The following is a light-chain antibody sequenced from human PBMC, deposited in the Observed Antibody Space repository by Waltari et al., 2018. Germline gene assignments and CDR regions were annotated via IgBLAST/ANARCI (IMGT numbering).Light chain of an antibody. CDR2: DAS. CDR3: QQRSDWPLT. Sequence: EIVFTQSPATLSLSPGERATLSYRASQTVSSFLAWYQHKPGQAPRLLIYDASNRASGIPARFSGSGSGTDFTLTISSLEPEDFALYYCQQRSDWPLTFGGGTKVEI. J-gene: IGKJ4*01. CDR1: QTVSSF. V-gene: IGKV3-11*01.